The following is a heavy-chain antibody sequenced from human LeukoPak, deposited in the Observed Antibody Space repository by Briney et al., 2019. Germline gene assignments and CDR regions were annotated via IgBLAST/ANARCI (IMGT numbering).Heavy chain of an antibody. CDR3: ASVLGGSFDY. D-gene: IGHD3-10*01. CDR2: IYYSGST. CDR1: GXSISSYY. V-gene: IGHV4-59*01. Sequence: SETLSLTCTVSGXSISSYYWSWIRQPPGKGLEWIGYIYYSGSTNYNPSLKSRVTISVDTSKNQFSLKLSSVTAADTAVYYCASVLGGSFDYWGQGTLVTVSS. J-gene: IGHJ4*02.